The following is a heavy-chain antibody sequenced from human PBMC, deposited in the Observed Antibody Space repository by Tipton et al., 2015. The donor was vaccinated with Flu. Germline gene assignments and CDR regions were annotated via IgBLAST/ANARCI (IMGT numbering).Heavy chain of an antibody. Sequence: LRLSCTVSGGSISSSSYYWSWIRQHPGKGLEWIGYIYYSGSTYYNPSLKSRVTISVDTSKNQFSLKLSSVTAADTAVYYCARLRVSEGLIDYWGQGTLVTVSS. J-gene: IGHJ4*02. CDR1: GGSISSSSYY. D-gene: IGHD3/OR15-3a*01. V-gene: IGHV4-31*02. CDR3: ARLRVSEGLIDY. CDR2: IYYSGST.